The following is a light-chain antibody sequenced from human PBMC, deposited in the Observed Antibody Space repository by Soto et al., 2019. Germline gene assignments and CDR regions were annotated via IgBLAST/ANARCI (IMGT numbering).Light chain of an antibody. CDR3: SSHAGNNNWV. CDR2: EVS. J-gene: IGLJ3*02. CDR1: SSDVGGYNY. Sequence: QSALTQPPSASGSPGQSVTISCTGASSDVGGYNYVAWYQQHPGTAPKLMIYEVSKRPSGVPDRFSGSKSGNTASLTVSGLQAEDEADYYCSSHAGNNNWVFGGGTKLTVL. V-gene: IGLV2-8*01.